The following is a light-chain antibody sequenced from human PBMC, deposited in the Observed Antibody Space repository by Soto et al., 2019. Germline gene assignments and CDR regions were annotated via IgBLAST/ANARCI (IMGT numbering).Light chain of an antibody. CDR2: EVR. J-gene: IGLJ2*01. Sequence: QSALTQPASVYGSPGQSITFFCAGTMRDIGAYDLLYWYQQHPGRAPYLIIYEVRNRPSGSSFRFSDSESGNTASLIISGLQAEDEADYYCSSFTSRSSLIFGGETKLTVL. CDR1: MRDIGAYDL. V-gene: IGLV2-14*01. CDR3: SSFTSRSSLI.